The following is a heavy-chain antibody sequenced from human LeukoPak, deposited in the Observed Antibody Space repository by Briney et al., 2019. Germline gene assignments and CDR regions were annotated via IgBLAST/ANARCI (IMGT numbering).Heavy chain of an antibody. J-gene: IGHJ5*01. CDR3: AKAATYFYGSVTYDWFES. Sequence: GGSLRLSCEASGFTFSSYWMHWVRQIPGKGLMWVSRIESNGLTLYADSVRDRFTISRDNGKNTIYLQMDSLRVDDTAIYYCAKAATYFYGSVTYDWFESWGQGTLVTVSS. CDR2: IESNGLT. CDR1: GFTFSSYW. D-gene: IGHD3-10*01. V-gene: IGHV3-74*01.